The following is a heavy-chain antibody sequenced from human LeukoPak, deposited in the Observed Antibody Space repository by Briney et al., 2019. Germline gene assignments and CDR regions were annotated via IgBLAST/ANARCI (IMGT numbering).Heavy chain of an antibody. V-gene: IGHV1-2*04. CDR1: GYTFTGYY. CDR2: INPNSGGT. Sequence: GASVKVSCKASGYTFTGYYMHWVRQAPGQGLEWMGWINPNSGGTNYAQKFQGWVTMTRDTSISTAYMELSRLRSDDTAVYYGARGDGIVVVTDAFDIWGQGTMVTVSS. J-gene: IGHJ3*02. D-gene: IGHD3-22*01. CDR3: ARGDGIVVVTDAFDI.